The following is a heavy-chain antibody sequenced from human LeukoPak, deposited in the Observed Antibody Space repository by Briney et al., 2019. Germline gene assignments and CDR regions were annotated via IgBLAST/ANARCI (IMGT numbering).Heavy chain of an antibody. V-gene: IGHV3-23*01. D-gene: IGHD2-2*01. J-gene: IGHJ1*01. CDR2: ISGSGGST. CDR3: AKDFSRHCSSTSCYLGYFQH. Sequence: GGSLRLSCAASGFTFSSYAMSWVRQAPGKGLEWVSAISGSGGSTYYADSVKGRFTISRDNSKNTLYLQMNSLRAEDTAVYYCAKDFSRHCSSTSCYLGYFQHWGQGTLVTVSS. CDR1: GFTFSSYA.